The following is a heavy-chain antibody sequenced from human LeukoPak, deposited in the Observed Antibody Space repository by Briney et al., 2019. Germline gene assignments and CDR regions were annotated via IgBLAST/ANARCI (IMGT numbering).Heavy chain of an antibody. V-gene: IGHV3-23*01. CDR1: GFTFSSYA. J-gene: IGHJ4*02. CDR3: ARGTYYYDSSGYYYVDY. CDR2: ISGSGGST. D-gene: IGHD3-22*01. Sequence: PGGSLRLSCAASGFTFSSYAMSWVRQAPGKGLEWVSAISGSGGSTYYADSVKGRFTISRDNSKNTLYLQMNSLRAEDTAVYYCARGTYYYDSSGYYYVDYWGQGTLVTVSS.